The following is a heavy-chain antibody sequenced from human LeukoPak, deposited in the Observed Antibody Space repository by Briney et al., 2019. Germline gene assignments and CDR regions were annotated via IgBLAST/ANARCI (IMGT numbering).Heavy chain of an antibody. CDR1: GGSISSYY. D-gene: IGHD2-15*01. CDR3: ARSWWPANAFDI. CDR2: IYYSGST. J-gene: IGHJ3*02. Sequence: SETLSLTCTVSGGSISSYYWSWIRQPPGKGLEWIGYIYYSGSTNYNPSLKSRVTISVDTSKNQFSLKLSSVTAADTAVYYCARSWWPANAFDIWGQGTMVTVSS. V-gene: IGHV4-59*01.